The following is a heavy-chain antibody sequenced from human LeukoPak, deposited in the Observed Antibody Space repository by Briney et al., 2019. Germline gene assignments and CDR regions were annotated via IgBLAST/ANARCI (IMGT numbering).Heavy chain of an antibody. CDR3: AKDTVVRGLFDQ. J-gene: IGHJ4*02. CDR1: GFSFTTYA. CDR2: ISGSGGGT. V-gene: IGHV3-23*01. D-gene: IGHD3-10*01. Sequence: GGSLRLSCAASGFSFTTYAMSWVRQAPGKGLEWVSTISGSGGGTYYADSVKGRFIISRDNSENTLSLQMSSLRAEDTAIYYCAKDTVVRGLFDQWGQGTLVTVSS.